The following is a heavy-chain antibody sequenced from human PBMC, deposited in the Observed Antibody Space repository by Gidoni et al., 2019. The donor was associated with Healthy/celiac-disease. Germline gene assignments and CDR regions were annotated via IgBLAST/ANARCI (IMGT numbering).Heavy chain of an antibody. CDR2: ISWNSGSI. D-gene: IGHD6-19*01. CDR1: GCSFDDYA. V-gene: IGHV3-9*01. CDR3: AKDFSGWLGAFDI. J-gene: IGHJ3*02. Sequence: EVQLVESGGGLVQPGRSLRLSCAASGCSFDDYAMHWVRQAPGKGLEWVSGISWNSGSIGYADSVKGRFTISRDNAKNSLYLQMNSLRAEDTALYYCAKDFSGWLGAFDIWGQGTMVTVSS.